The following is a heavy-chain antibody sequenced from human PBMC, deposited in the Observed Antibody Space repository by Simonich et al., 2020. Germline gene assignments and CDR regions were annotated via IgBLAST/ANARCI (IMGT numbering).Heavy chain of an antibody. Sequence: QVQLVESGGGVVQPGRSLRLSCAVSGFTFSSYGMHWVRQAPGKGLEWVAVIWYDGSNKYYADSVKGRFTISRDNSKNTLYLQMNSLRAEDTAVYYCARDRYCSGGSCYYFDYWGQGTLVTVSS. CDR1: GFTFSSYG. CDR3: ARDRYCSGGSCYYFDY. J-gene: IGHJ4*02. CDR2: IWYDGSNK. D-gene: IGHD2-15*01. V-gene: IGHV3-33*01.